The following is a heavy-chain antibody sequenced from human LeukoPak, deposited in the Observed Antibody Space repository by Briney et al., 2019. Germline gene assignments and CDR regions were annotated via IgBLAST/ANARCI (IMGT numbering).Heavy chain of an antibody. D-gene: IGHD3-22*01. CDR2: TSYDGSNK. V-gene: IGHV3-30*18. CDR1: GFTFSSYW. J-gene: IGHJ3*02. Sequence: PGGSLRLSCAASGFTFSSYWMHWVRQAPGKGLEWVAVTSYDGSNKYYADSVKGRFTISRDNSKNTLYLQMNSLRAEDTAVYYCAKEYYDSSGYYSDDAFDIWGQGTMVTVSS. CDR3: AKEYYDSSGYYSDDAFDI.